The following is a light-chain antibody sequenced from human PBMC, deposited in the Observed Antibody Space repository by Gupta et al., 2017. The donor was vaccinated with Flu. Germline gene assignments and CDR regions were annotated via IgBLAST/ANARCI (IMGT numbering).Light chain of an antibody. J-gene: IGKJ4*01. CDR1: QSISSD. CDR2: GAS. CDR3: QQYNNWPPLT. V-gene: IGKV3-15*01. Sequence: TLSVSPGERVTLSCRASQSISSDVAWYQQRPGQAPRLLIYGASSRATGIPARFTGSGSGTEFTLTIISRQSEDIATYYCQQYNNWPPLTFGGGTKVEIK.